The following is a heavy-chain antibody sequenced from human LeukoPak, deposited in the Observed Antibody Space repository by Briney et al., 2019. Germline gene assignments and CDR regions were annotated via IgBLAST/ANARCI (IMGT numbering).Heavy chain of an antibody. V-gene: IGHV5-10-1*01. CDR2: IDPSDSYT. D-gene: IGHD6-13*01. CDR3: ATTTRSYPTAAAGTGTTFGY. Sequence: GESLRISCKGSGCSFTSYWISWVRQMPGKGLEWMGRIDPSDSYTNYSPSFQGHVTISADKSISTAYLQWSSLKASDTAMYYCATTTRSYPTAAAGTGTTFGYWGQGTLVTVSS. CDR1: GCSFTSYW. J-gene: IGHJ4*02.